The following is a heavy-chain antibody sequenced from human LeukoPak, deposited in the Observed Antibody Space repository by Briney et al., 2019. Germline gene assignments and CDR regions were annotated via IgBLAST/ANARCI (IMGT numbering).Heavy chain of an antibody. Sequence: SETLSLTCAVYGGSFSGYYWSWIRQPPGKGLEWIGEINHSGSTNYNPSLKSRVTISVDTSKNQFSLKLSSVTAADTAVYYCARGHLFYYYDSSRYPRRPYYFDYWGQGTLVTVSS. CDR3: ARGHLFYYYDSSRYPRRPYYFDY. D-gene: IGHD3-22*01. CDR1: GGSFSGYY. CDR2: INHSGST. J-gene: IGHJ4*02. V-gene: IGHV4-34*01.